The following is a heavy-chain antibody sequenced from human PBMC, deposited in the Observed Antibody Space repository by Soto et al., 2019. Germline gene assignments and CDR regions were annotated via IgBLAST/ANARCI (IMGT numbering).Heavy chain of an antibody. CDR1: GGTFSSYT. D-gene: IGHD1-1*01. CDR2: IIPMLGIA. J-gene: IGHJ6*02. CDR3: ARVEMGTIPGYDYGMDV. V-gene: IGHV1-69*02. Sequence: SVKVSCKASGGTFSSYTISWVRQAPGQGLEWMGRIIPMLGIANYAQKFQGRVTITADKSTSTAYMELSSLRSEDTAVYYCARVEMGTIPGYDYGMDVWGQGTTVTVSS.